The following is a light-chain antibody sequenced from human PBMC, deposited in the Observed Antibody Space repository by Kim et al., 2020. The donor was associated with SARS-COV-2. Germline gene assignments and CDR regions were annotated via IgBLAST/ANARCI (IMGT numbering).Light chain of an antibody. CDR1: QSVGSN. Sequence: VPPGERATISCRASQSVGSNVAWYQQKPGQAPRLLIYGASTRATDIPARFSGSGSGTEFTLIISSLQSEDLADYFCQQYDDWPPWTFGQGTKVEI. CDR2: GAS. V-gene: IGKV3-15*01. CDR3: QQYDDWPPWT. J-gene: IGKJ1*01.